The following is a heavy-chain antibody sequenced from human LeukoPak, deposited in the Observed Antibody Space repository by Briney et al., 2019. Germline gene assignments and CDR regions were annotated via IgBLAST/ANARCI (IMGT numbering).Heavy chain of an antibody. D-gene: IGHD2-2*01. V-gene: IGHV3-23*01. Sequence: GGSLRLSCAASGFTFSSYAMSWVRQAPGKGLEWVSVISGSGGSTYYADSVKGRFTISRDNSKNTLYLQMNSLRAEDTAVYYCAKSGGSGYQLLSYFDYWGQGTLVTVSS. CDR1: GFTFSSYA. CDR3: AKSGGSGYQLLSYFDY. J-gene: IGHJ4*02. CDR2: ISGSGGST.